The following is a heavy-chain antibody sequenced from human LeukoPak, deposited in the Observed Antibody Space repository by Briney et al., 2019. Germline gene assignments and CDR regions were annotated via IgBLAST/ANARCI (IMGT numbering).Heavy chain of an antibody. Sequence: ASVTVSCPASGYSFTDYYLHWVRQAPGPGLEWMGWIDPHSGGTNYAQKFQGRVTMTRDTSISTAYMELSSLRSDDTAVYYCAREYYDSSGRKHGFEIWGRGTMVTVSS. CDR1: GYSFTDYY. CDR3: AREYYDSSGRKHGFEI. J-gene: IGHJ3*02. D-gene: IGHD3-22*01. V-gene: IGHV1-2*02. CDR2: IDPHSGGT.